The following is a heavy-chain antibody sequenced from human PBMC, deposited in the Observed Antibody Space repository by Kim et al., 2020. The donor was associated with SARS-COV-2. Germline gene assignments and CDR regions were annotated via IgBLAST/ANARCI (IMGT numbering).Heavy chain of an antibody. CDR3: AREVDIVVVPAAIDAFDI. CDR1: GDSVSSNSAA. J-gene: IGHJ3*02. V-gene: IGHV6-1*01. D-gene: IGHD2-2*01. Sequence: SQTLSLTCAISGDSVSSNSAAWNWIRQSPSRGLEWLGRTYYRSKWYNDYAVSVKSRITINPDTSKNQFSLQLNSVTPEDTAVYYCAREVDIVVVPAAIDAFDIWGQGTMVTVSS. CDR2: TYYRSKWYN.